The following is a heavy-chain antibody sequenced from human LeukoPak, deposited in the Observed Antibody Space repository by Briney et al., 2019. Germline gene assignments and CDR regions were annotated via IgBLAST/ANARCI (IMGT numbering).Heavy chain of an antibody. D-gene: IGHD1-26*01. CDR2: ICVTGSNI. Sequence: GGSLRLSCTVSGFSFSGYAFTWVRQAPGKGLEFVSSICVTGSNIYYADSVKGRFTITRHNSSNTLALHRNRWRPEAPAVNFLARDRTRSVGSGLGRSLMLLYWGQGTMLTVPS. J-gene: IGHJ4*02. CDR3: ARDRTRSVGSGLGRSLMLLY. CDR1: GFSFSGYA. V-gene: IGHV3-23*01.